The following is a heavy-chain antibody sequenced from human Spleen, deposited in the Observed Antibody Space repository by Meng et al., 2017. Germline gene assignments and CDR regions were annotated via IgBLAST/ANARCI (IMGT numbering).Heavy chain of an antibody. CDR1: GGSFREYY. J-gene: IGHJ5*02. Sequence: GRVPEAGPGLGKPAVTLSLTLVVCGGSFREYYWSWIRQPPGKGLEWIGEINHSGSTNYNPSLKSRVTISVDTSKNQFSLKLSSVTAADTAVYYCARGRGYSYGYVVVVWFDPWGQGTLVTVSS. CDR2: INHSGST. V-gene: IGHV4-34*01. CDR3: ARGRGYSYGYVVVVWFDP. D-gene: IGHD5-18*01.